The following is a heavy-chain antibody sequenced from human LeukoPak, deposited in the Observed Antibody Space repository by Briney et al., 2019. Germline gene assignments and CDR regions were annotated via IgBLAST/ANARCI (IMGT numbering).Heavy chain of an antibody. J-gene: IGHJ4*02. CDR3: ARGYYSSSRFDS. D-gene: IGHD6-13*01. V-gene: IGHV3-30*03. Sequence: GGSLRLSCAASGFSFTSYGMHWVRQAPGKGLEWVALITYDGYYKYYSDSVKGRFTISSDTSKNTLYLQMNSLRAEDTAVYYCARGYYSSSRFDSWGQGTLVTVSS. CDR2: ITYDGYYK. CDR1: GFSFTSYG.